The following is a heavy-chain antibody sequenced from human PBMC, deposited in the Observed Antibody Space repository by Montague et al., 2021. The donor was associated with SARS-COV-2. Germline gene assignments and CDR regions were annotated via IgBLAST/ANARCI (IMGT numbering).Heavy chain of an antibody. CDR1: GFTFSSYG. CDR2: IWYDGSNK. Sequence: SLRLSCAASGFTFSSYGMHWVRHAPGKGLEWVAVIWYDGSNKYYADSVKGRFTISRDNSKNTLYLQMNSLRAEDTAVYYCASDRVTMVRGVILYYYGMDVWGQGTTVTVSS. V-gene: IGHV3-33*01. CDR3: ASDRVTMVRGVILYYYGMDV. D-gene: IGHD3-10*01. J-gene: IGHJ6*02.